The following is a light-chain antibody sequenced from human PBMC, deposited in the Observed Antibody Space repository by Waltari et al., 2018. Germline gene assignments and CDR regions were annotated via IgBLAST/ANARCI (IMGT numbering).Light chain of an antibody. CDR3: LLYYGGARV. V-gene: IGLV7-46*01. CDR1: TGPVPRGHY. J-gene: IGLJ3*02. CDR2: DTS. Sequence: QAVVTPEPSLTVSPGGTVTPTCCSSTGPVPRGHYPYWFQQKPGQAPRTLIYDTSNKHSWTPARFSGSLLGGKAALTLSGAQPEDEAEYSCLLYYGGARVFGGGTRLTVL.